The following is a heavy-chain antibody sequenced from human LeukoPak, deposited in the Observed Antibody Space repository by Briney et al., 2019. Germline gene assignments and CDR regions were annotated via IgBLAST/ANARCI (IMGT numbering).Heavy chain of an antibody. Sequence: ASVKVSCKAPGDTFTDYYMHWVRQAPGQGLEWMGWINTNTGNPTYAQDYTGRFVFSLDTSVSTTYLQISRLKAEDTAVYYCASGPSYSGSNEYFDSWGQGTLVTVSS. V-gene: IGHV7-4-1*02. CDR1: GDTFTDYY. CDR2: INTNTGNP. CDR3: ASGPSYSGSNEYFDS. J-gene: IGHJ4*02. D-gene: IGHD1-26*01.